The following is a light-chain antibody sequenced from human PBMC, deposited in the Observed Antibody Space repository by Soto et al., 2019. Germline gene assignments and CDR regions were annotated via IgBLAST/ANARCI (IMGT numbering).Light chain of an antibody. CDR3: QQTYSMPWT. CDR2: KAS. V-gene: IGKV1-5*03. CDR1: QSINIW. J-gene: IGKJ1*01. Sequence: DIQMTQSPSTLSASVGDRVTITCRASQSINIWLAWYQQKPGKAPKILIYKASSLESGVPSRISGSGSGTDFTLTISSLQPEDFATYYCQQTYSMPWTFGHGTKVDIK.